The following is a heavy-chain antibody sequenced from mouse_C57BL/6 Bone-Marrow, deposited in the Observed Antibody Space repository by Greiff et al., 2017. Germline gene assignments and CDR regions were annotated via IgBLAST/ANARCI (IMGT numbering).Heavy chain of an antibody. CDR2: INPNNGGT. V-gene: IGHV1-22*01. D-gene: IGHD2-1*01. Sequence: EVQGVESGPELVKPGASVKMSCKASGYTFTDYNMHWVKQSHGKSLEWIGYINPNNGGTSYNQKFKGKATLTVNKSSSTAYMELRSLTSEDSAVYYCARGIYYGNYDYAMDYWGQGTSVTVSS. J-gene: IGHJ4*01. CDR3: ARGIYYGNYDYAMDY. CDR1: GYTFTDYN.